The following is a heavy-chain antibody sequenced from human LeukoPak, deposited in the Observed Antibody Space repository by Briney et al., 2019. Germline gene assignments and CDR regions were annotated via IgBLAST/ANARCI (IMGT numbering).Heavy chain of an antibody. J-gene: IGHJ4*02. Sequence: QPGRSLRLSCTASGFTIGDYVMSWFRQAPGKGLEWVSAISGSGGSTYYADSVKGRFTISRDNSKNTLYLQMNSLRAEDTAVYYCANHGGNRPRYYFDYWGQGTLVTVSS. CDR3: ANHGGNRPRYYFDY. V-gene: IGHV3-23*01. CDR1: GFTIGDYV. CDR2: ISGSGGST. D-gene: IGHD4-23*01.